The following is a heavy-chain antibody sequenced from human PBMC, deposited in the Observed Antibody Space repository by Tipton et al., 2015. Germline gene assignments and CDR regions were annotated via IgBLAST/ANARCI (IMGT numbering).Heavy chain of an antibody. J-gene: IGHJ4*02. V-gene: IGHV4-61*01. CDR1: GGSVTSGSYY. Sequence: TLSLTCSVSGGSVTSGSYYWSWIRQPPGKGLEWIGYISYTETSHYNPSLKSRVTISVDTSKNLFSLRVRSVTAADTAVYYCARGLLLWFGMSDYWGRGTLVTVSS. CDR2: ISYTETS. D-gene: IGHD3-10*01. CDR3: ARGLLLWFGMSDY.